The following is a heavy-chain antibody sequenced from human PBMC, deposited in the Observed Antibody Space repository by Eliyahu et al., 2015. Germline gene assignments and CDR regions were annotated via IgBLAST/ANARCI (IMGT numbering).Heavy chain of an antibody. D-gene: IGHD3-16*01. J-gene: IGHJ4*02. Sequence: EVQLVESGGGLIQPGGSXRLSCAASGXXVSSXYMSWVRQAPGKGLEWLSVMYNGGATYYADSVKGRFTISRDNSKNTLYLQMDSLRADDTAMYYCARDLGAYKRAFDYWGQGTLVTVSS. V-gene: IGHV3-53*01. CDR2: MYNGGAT. CDR3: ARDLGAYKRAFDY. CDR1: GXXVSSXY.